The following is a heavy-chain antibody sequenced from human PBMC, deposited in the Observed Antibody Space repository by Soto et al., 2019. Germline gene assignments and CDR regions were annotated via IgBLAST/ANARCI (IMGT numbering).Heavy chain of an antibody. CDR1: GFTFSSYA. D-gene: IGHD4-17*01. CDR2: ISGSGGST. V-gene: IGHV3-23*01. J-gene: IGHJ6*03. CDR3: AKLTGYGDHQLGYYYYMDV. Sequence: EVQLLESGGGLVQPGGSLRLSCAASGFTFSSYAMSWVRQAPGKGLEWVSAISGSGGSTYYADSVKGRFTISRDNSKNTLYLQMNSLRAEDTAVYYCAKLTGYGDHQLGYYYYMDVWGKGTTVTVSS.